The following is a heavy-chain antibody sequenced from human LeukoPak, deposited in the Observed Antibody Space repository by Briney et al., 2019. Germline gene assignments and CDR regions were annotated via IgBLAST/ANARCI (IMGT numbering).Heavy chain of an antibody. V-gene: IGHV4-59*01. CDR1: GDSISSYY. D-gene: IGHD3-3*01. J-gene: IGHJ6*02. CDR2: IYYSGNT. Sequence: SETLSLTCTVSGDSISSYYWNWIRQPPGKGLEWIGYIYYSGNTAYNPSLKSRVTISVDTSKNQFSLKLSSVTAADTAVYYCARGAYYDFWSGFYGMDVWGQGTTVTVSS. CDR3: ARGAYYDFWSGFYGMDV.